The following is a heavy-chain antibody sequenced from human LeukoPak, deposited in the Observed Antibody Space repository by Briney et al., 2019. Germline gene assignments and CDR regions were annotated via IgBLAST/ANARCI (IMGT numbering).Heavy chain of an antibody. CDR2: ISSSGSTI. CDR1: GFTFSDYY. D-gene: IGHD3-10*01. Sequence: GSLRLSCAASGFTFSDYYMSWIRQAPGKGLEWVSYISSSGSTIYYADSVKGRFTISRDNAKNSLYLQMNSLTVEDTAVYYCARHPLSAMVRGFDYWGQGTLVTVSS. V-gene: IGHV3-11*01. J-gene: IGHJ4*02. CDR3: ARHPLSAMVRGFDY.